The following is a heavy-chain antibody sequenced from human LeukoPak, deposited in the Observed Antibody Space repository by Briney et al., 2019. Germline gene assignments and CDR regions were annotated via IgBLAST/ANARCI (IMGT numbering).Heavy chain of an antibody. CDR3: ARGTSCPDY. D-gene: IGHD2-2*01. V-gene: IGHV3-21*01. CDR1: GFTFSSYS. CDR2: ISSSSNYI. Sequence: PGGSLRLSCAASGFTFSSYSMSWVRQAPGKGLEWVSSISSSSNYIYYADSVKGRFTISRDNAKNSLYLQMNSLRAEDTAVYYCARGTSCPDYWGQGTLVTVSS. J-gene: IGHJ4*02.